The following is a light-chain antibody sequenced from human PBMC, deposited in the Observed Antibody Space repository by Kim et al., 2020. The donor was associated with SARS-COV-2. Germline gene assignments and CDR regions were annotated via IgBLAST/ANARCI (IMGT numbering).Light chain of an antibody. Sequence: GDRVIITCRASQSIGSWLAWYQQKAGKAPKLLIYDASSLQSGVPSRFSGTGSGTEFTLTISNLQPDDLAIYYCQQYNFYSWTFGQGTKVEI. J-gene: IGKJ1*01. CDR2: DAS. CDR1: QSIGSW. V-gene: IGKV1-5*01. CDR3: QQYNFYSWT.